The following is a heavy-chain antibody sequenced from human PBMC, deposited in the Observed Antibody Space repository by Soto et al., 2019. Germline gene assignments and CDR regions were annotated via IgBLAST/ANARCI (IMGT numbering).Heavy chain of an antibody. V-gene: IGHV1-69*13. CDR3: ARGNWNYVFLDY. Sequence: SVKVSGKASGGTFSSYAISWVRQAPGQGLEWMGGIIPIFGTANYAQKFQGRVTITADESTSTAYMELSSLRSEDTAVYYCARGNWNYVFLDYWGQGTLVTVSS. CDR1: GGTFSSYA. D-gene: IGHD1-7*01. CDR2: IIPIFGTA. J-gene: IGHJ4*02.